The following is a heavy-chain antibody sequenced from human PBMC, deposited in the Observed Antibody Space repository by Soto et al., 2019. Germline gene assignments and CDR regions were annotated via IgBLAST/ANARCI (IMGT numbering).Heavy chain of an antibody. Sequence: ASVKVSCKASGYTFTSYGISWVRQAPGQGREWMGWISAYNGNTNYAQKLQGRVTMTTDTSTSTAYMELRRLRSDDTAVYYCAREVSMITFGGVIVPYYFDYRGQGNRVTV. CDR1: GYTFTSYG. V-gene: IGHV1-18*04. D-gene: IGHD3-16*01. CDR2: ISAYNGNT. J-gene: IGHJ4*02. CDR3: AREVSMITFGGVIVPYYFDY.